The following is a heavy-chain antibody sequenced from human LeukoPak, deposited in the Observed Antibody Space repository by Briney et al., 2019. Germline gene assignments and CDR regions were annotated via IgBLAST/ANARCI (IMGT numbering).Heavy chain of an antibody. D-gene: IGHD3-10*01. J-gene: IGHJ4*02. CDR1: GFTFSDYY. Sequence: GGSLRLSCAASGFTFSDYYMSWIRQAPGKGLEWVSYISSSGSTIYYADSVKGRFTISRDNAKNSLYLQMNSLRAEDTAVYYCASDTYGSGSYYKRPYDYWGQGTLVTVSS. V-gene: IGHV3-11*01. CDR3: ASDTYGSGSYYKRPYDY. CDR2: ISSSGSTI.